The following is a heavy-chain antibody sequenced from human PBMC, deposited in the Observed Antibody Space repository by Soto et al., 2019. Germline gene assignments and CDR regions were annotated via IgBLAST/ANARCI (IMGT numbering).Heavy chain of an antibody. J-gene: IGHJ6*02. CDR3: ARDQAYGDHIFYYYYGMDV. Sequence: PSETLSLTCDVYGWSFSGYIWTWIRQTPGKGLQWIGQINHSGSANYNPSLKSRVTISVHTSNSQFSLELSSVTAADTAVYYCARDQAYGDHIFYYYYGMDVWGQGTTVTVTS. V-gene: IGHV4-34*01. CDR1: GWSFSGYI. D-gene: IGHD4-17*01. CDR2: INHSGSA.